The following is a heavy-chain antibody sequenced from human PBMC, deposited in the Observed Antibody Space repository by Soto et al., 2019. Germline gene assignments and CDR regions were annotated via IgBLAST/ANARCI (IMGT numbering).Heavy chain of an antibody. CDR1: GYTFTTYY. V-gene: IGHV1-2*04. CDR2: INPTTGAP. Sequence: QVQLVQSGAEVKKPGASVKVSCKASGYTFTTYYINWVRQAPGQGLEWMGWINPTTGAPNYAQKFQGWVTLTRDTAVTAAAMEVSRLTAGDTAVYFCARSVTTHLAADFWGPGTLVTVSS. D-gene: IGHD4-17*01. J-gene: IGHJ4*02. CDR3: ARSVTTHLAADF.